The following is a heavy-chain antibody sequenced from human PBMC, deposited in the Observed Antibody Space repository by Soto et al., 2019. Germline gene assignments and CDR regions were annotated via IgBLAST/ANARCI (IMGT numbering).Heavy chain of an antibody. D-gene: IGHD2-2*01. CDR1: GYTFTSYA. Sequence: QVPLVQSGAEVKKPGASVKVSCKASGYTFTSYAMHWVRQAPGQRLEWMGWINAGNGNTKYSQKFQGRVTITRDTSASTAYMELSSLRSEDTAVYYCARSIVPAAPFDYWGQGTLVTVSS. CDR2: INAGNGNT. CDR3: ARSIVPAAPFDY. V-gene: IGHV1-3*01. J-gene: IGHJ4*02.